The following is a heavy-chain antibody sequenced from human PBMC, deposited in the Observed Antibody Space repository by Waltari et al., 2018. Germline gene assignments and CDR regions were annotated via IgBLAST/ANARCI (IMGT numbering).Heavy chain of an antibody. D-gene: IGHD2-15*01. Sequence: EVQMVESGGGLVQPGGSLRLSCVGSGFTFGTYWMSWVRHSPGKGLEWVANRKQNGRGKSYVDSVKGRFIISRDDAQNSLYLQLNSLRAEDTAVYYCARRRGGGYWYFDLWGRGTLVTVSS. CDR1: GFTFGTYW. CDR3: ARRRGGGYWYFDL. J-gene: IGHJ2*01. V-gene: IGHV3-7*01. CDR2: RKQNGRGK.